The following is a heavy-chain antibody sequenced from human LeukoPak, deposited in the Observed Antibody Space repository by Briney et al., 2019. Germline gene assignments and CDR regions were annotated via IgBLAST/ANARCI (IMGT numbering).Heavy chain of an antibody. D-gene: IGHD3-3*01. V-gene: IGHV1-2*02. J-gene: IGHJ4*02. CDR2: IGPDSGAT. CDR1: GYTFTDYF. CDR3: ARDIRPRVESCDY. Sequence: GASVRVSCKASGYTFTDYFLHWVRQAPGQGLEWMGWIGPDSGATNYAQKFRGKVTMTRDTSINTAYMEVSSLSSDDTAVYYCARDIRPRVESCDYWGQGTLVTVSS.